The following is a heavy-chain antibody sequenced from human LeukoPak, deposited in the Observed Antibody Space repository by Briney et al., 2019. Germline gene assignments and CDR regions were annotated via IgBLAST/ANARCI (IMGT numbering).Heavy chain of an antibody. J-gene: IGHJ5*02. CDR2: ISAYNGNT. Sequence: ASVKVSCKASGYTFTSYGISWVRQAPGQGLEWMGWISAYNGNTNYAQKLQGRVTMTTDTSTSTAYMELRSLRSDDTAVYYCARDGGYDFWSGYRRFDPWGQGTLVTVSS. V-gene: IGHV1-18*01. D-gene: IGHD3-3*01. CDR1: GYTFTSYG. CDR3: ARDGGYDFWSGYRRFDP.